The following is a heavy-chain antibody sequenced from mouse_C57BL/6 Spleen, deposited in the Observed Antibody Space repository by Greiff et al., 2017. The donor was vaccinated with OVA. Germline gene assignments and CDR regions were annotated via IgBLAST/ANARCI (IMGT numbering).Heavy chain of an antibody. J-gene: IGHJ3*01. V-gene: IGHV1-50*01. CDR3: ARSWLLLSWFAY. CDR1: GYTFTSYW. Sequence: QVQLQQPGAELVKPGASVKLSCKASGYTFTSYWMQWVKQRPGQGLEWIGEIDPSDSYTNYNQKFKGKATLTVDTSSSTAYMQLSSLTSEDSAVYDCARSWLLLSWFAYWGQGTLVTVSA. CDR2: IDPSDSYT. D-gene: IGHD2-3*01.